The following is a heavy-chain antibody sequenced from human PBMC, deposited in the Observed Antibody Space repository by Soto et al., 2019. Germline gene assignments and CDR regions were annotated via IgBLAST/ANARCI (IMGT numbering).Heavy chain of an antibody. CDR3: ATPGDDSSGWPFDY. D-gene: IGHD6-19*01. J-gene: IGHJ4*02. CDR1: GYTLTELS. CDR2: FDPEDGET. V-gene: IGHV1-24*01. Sequence: QVQLVQSGAEVKKPGASVKVSCKVSGYTLTELSMHWVRQAPGKGLEWMGGFDPEDGETIYAQKFQGRVTMTEDTSTDTAYMELSSMRSEYTAVYYCATPGDDSSGWPFDYWGQGTLVTVSS.